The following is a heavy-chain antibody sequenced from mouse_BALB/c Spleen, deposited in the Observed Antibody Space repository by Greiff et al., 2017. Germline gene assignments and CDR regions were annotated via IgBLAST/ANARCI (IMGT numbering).Heavy chain of an antibody. V-gene: IGHV1-9*01. CDR3: ARSGSLHYFDY. Sequence: VQPQQSGAELMKPGASVKISCKATGYTFSSYWIEWVKQRPGHGLEWIGEILPGSGSTNYNEKFKGKATFTADTSSNTAYMQLSSLTSEDSAVYYCARSGSLHYFDYWGQGTTLTVSS. CDR2: ILPGSGST. CDR1: GYTFSSYW. J-gene: IGHJ2*01. D-gene: IGHD4-1*01.